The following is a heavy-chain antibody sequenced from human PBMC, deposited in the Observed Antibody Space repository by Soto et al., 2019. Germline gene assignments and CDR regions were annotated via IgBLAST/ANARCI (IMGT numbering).Heavy chain of an antibody. Sequence: GGSLRLSCAASGFTFSNAWMSWVRQAPGKGLEWVGHIKSKTDGGTTDYAAPVKGRFTISRDDSKNTLYLQMNSLKTEDTAVYYCTTVKIPHCSSTSCMDYWGQGTLVTVSS. CDR3: TTVKIPHCSSTSCMDY. CDR1: GFTFSNAW. V-gene: IGHV3-15*01. CDR2: IKSKTDGGTT. D-gene: IGHD2-2*01. J-gene: IGHJ4*02.